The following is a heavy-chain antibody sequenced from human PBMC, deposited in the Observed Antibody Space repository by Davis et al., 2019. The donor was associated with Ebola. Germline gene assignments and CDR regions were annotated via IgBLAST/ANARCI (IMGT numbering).Heavy chain of an antibody. J-gene: IGHJ4*02. CDR2: ISSSSSYI. CDR1: GFIFSSYV. Sequence: GESLKISCAASGFIFSSYVMNWVRQAPGKGLEWVSSISSSSSYIYYADSVKGRYTISRDNSRSTLYLHMSGLRAEDTAIYYCARVRGYYYGFDYWGQGTLVTVSS. CDR3: ARVRGYYYGFDY. V-gene: IGHV3-21*04. D-gene: IGHD5-18*01.